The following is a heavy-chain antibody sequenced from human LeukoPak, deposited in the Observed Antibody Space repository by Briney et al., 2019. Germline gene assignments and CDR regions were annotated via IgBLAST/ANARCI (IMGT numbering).Heavy chain of an antibody. V-gene: IGHV3-30*03. CDR3: TRYDSSRFDP. J-gene: IGHJ5*02. D-gene: IGHD3-3*01. CDR2: IAYDGSRK. CDR1: GYTFTRYH. Sequence: TSVKVSCKATGYTFTRYHMHWVRQAPGKGLEWVTGIAYDGSRKHYADSVKGRFTISRDNSRNTMDLQMNSLRVEDTAVYHCTRYDSSRFDPWGQGTLVIVSS.